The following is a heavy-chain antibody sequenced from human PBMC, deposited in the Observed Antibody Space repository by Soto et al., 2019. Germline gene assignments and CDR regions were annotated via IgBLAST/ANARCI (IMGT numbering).Heavy chain of an antibody. Sequence: GGSLRLSCAASGFTFSSYGMHWVRQAPGKGLEWVAVISYDGSNKYYADSVKGRFTISRDNSKNTLYLQMNSLRAEDTAVYYCAKTSGVSIAVAGTDYWGQGTLVTVSS. J-gene: IGHJ4*02. CDR2: ISYDGSNK. CDR1: GFTFSSYG. V-gene: IGHV3-30*18. CDR3: AKTSGVSIAVAGTDY. D-gene: IGHD6-19*01.